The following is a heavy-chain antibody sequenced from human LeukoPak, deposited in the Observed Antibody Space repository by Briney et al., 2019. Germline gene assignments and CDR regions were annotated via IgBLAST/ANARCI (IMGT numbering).Heavy chain of an antibody. D-gene: IGHD2-2*01. CDR1: GGSISSCY. Sequence: PSETLSLTCAVSGGSISSCYWSWIRQPAGKGLEWIGRIYTSGSTNYNPSLKSRVTMSVDTSKNQFSLKLSSVTAADTAVYYCAREYSSSRYFDYWGRGTLVTVSS. J-gene: IGHJ4*02. CDR2: IYTSGST. V-gene: IGHV4-4*07. CDR3: AREYSSSRYFDY.